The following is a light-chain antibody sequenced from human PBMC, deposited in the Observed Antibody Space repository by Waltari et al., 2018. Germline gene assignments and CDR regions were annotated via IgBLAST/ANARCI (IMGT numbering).Light chain of an antibody. CDR2: KDT. J-gene: IGLJ2*01. Sequence: SYELTQPPSVSVSPGQTARITGSGDDLPKQSGYWYQQKPGQAPVLVIYKDTERPSGIPERFSGSSSGTTVTLTISGVQAEDEADYYCQSADSSDTYVVFGGGTKLTVL. CDR1: DLPKQS. CDR3: QSADSSDTYVV. V-gene: IGLV3-25*03.